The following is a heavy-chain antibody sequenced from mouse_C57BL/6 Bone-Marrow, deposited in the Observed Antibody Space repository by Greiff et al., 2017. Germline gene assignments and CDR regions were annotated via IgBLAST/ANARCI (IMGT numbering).Heavy chain of an antibody. CDR1: GYAFSSSW. CDR2: IYPGDGDP. CDR3: ARLGECDYGYFDV. Sequence: VQLQQSGPELVKPGASVKISCKASGYAFSSSWMNWVKQRPGKGLEWIGRIYPGDGDPNYNGKFKGKATLTADKSSRTAYMQLSSLTSEDSAVYFCARLGECDYGYFDVWGTGTTVTVSS. V-gene: IGHV1-82*01. J-gene: IGHJ1*03.